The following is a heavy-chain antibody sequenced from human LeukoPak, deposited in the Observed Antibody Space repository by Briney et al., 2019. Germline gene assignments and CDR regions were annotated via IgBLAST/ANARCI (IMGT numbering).Heavy chain of an antibody. D-gene: IGHD6-19*01. V-gene: IGHV3-30*04. Sequence: GGSLRLSCAASGFTFSSYAMHWVRQAPGKGLEWVAVISYDGSNKYYADSVKGRFTISRDNAKNSLYLQMNSLRAEDTAVYYCARPRGSGWPLYYFDYWGQGTLVTVSS. CDR3: ARPRGSGWPLYYFDY. J-gene: IGHJ4*02. CDR2: ISYDGSNK. CDR1: GFTFSSYA.